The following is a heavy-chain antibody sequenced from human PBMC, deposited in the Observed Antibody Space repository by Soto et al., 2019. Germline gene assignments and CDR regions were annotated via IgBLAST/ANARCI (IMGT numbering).Heavy chain of an antibody. CDR2: IKHRPDAGTT. Sequence: GGSLRLSCAASGFTFSDTWMNRVRQAPKKGLEWIARIKHRPDAGTTDYAAPVKGRFTISRDDSRSTVFLQMDGLKVEDTAVYYCTADLYSSSAWANDYWGQGTPVTVSS. D-gene: IGHD6-19*01. CDR1: GFTFSDTW. V-gene: IGHV3-15*07. CDR3: TADLYSSSAWANDY. J-gene: IGHJ4*02.